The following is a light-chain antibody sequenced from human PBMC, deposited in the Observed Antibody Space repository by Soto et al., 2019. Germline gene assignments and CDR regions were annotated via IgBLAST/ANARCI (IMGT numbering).Light chain of an antibody. Sequence: QSALTQPASVSGSPGQSITISCTGTSSDIGSYDLVSWYQQHPGKAPKLIIYEGTKRPSGVSYRFSGSKFGNTASLTISGLQAEDESDYYCCSYAGSSTYVVFGGGTKVTVL. CDR2: EGT. J-gene: IGLJ2*01. CDR1: SSDIGSYDL. CDR3: CSYAGSSTYVV. V-gene: IGLV2-23*01.